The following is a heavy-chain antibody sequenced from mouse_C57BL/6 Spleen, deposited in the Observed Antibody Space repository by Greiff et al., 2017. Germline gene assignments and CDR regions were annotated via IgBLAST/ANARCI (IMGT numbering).Heavy chain of an antibody. CDR1: GFTFSSYG. CDR2: ISSGGSYT. CDR3: ARHERVYYFDY. Sequence: EVQLKESGGDLVKPGGSLKLSCAASGFTFSSYGMSWVRQTPDKRLEWVATISSGGSYTYYPDSVKGRFTISRDNAKNTLYLQMSSLKSEDTAMYYCARHERVYYFDYWGQGTTLTVSS. J-gene: IGHJ2*01. V-gene: IGHV5-6*01.